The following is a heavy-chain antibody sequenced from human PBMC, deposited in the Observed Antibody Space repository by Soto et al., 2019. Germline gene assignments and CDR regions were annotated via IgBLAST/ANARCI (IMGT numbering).Heavy chain of an antibody. CDR3: GGRCDGTLCLGHFAY. D-gene: IGHD2-21*01. Sequence: QVQLVQAGAEVKQPGSSVKVSCRASGGTFNNYVINWVRQAPGQGLEWMAGIIPIFGTANYAQKFQGRVTIPAEKSTSPAYRELNSLRSDETAVYYCGGRCDGTLCLGHFAYRGQGTLVTVSS. V-gene: IGHV1-69*06. CDR2: IIPIFGTA. J-gene: IGHJ4*02. CDR1: GGTFNNYV.